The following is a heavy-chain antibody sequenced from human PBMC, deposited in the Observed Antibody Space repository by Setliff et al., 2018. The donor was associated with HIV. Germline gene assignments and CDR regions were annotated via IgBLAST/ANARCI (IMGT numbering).Heavy chain of an antibody. CDR1: GGSFSGYY. D-gene: IGHD3-3*01. CDR3: ARGPDFWSAHPYSYYYMDV. V-gene: IGHV4-34*01. J-gene: IGHJ6*03. CDR2: INHSGST. Sequence: SLTCAVYGGSFSGYYWSWIRQPPGKGLEWIGEINHSGSTNYNPSLTSRVTISVDTSKNQFSLKLNSVTAADTAVYFCARGPDFWSAHPYSYYYMDVWGKGTTVTVSS.